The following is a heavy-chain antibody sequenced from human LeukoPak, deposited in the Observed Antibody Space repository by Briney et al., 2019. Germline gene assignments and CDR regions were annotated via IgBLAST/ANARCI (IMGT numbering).Heavy chain of an antibody. D-gene: IGHD3-9*01. CDR3: ARTYYDILTGYYRYYYYYGMDV. CDR1: GGTFSSYA. CDR2: IIPIFGTA. Sequence: SVKVSCTASGGTFSSYAISWVRQAPGQGLEWMGGIIPIFGTANYAQKFQGRVTITADKSTSTAYMELSSLRSEDTAVYYCARTYYDILTGYYRYYYYYGMDVWGKGTTVTVSS. V-gene: IGHV1-69*06. J-gene: IGHJ6*04.